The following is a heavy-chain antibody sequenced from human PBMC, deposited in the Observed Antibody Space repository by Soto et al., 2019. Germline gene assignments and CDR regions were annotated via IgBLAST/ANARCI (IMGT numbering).Heavy chain of an antibody. CDR1: GFTFSSYW. D-gene: IGHD3-10*01. CDR3: ARDRVPQGPYYYYYYYMDV. CDR2: IKQDGSEK. J-gene: IGHJ6*03. Sequence: GGSLRLSCAASGFTFSSYWMSWVRQAPGKGLEWVANIKQDGSEKYYVDSVKGRFTISRDNAKNSLYLQMNSLRAEDTAVYYCARDRVPQGPYYYYYYYMDVWGKGTTVTVSS. V-gene: IGHV3-7*01.